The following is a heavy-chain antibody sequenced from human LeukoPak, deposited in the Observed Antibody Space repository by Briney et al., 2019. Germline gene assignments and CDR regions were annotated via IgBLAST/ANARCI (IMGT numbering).Heavy chain of an antibody. CDR1: GFTFSDYY. Sequence: NPGGSLRLSCAASGFTFSDYYMNWIRQAPGKGLEWVSYISGSGSPIYYADSVKGRFTISRDNAKNSLYLQMSSLRAEDTAVYYCARIRSKAFDLWGQGTMVTVSS. J-gene: IGHJ3*01. CDR3: ARIRSKAFDL. CDR2: ISGSGSPI. V-gene: IGHV3-11*04.